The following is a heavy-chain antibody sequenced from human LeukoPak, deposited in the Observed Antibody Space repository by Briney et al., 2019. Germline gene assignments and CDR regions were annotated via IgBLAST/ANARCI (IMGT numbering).Heavy chain of an antibody. Sequence: GGSLRLSCAASGFTFSSYGMSWARNAPGRGLEWVSAVSGSGSRTYYADSVKGRFTISRDNSKNTLYLQMNSLRAEDTAVYYCAKDYYDSSGYSLGAFDIWGQGTMVTVSS. CDR1: GFTFSSYG. D-gene: IGHD3-22*01. CDR3: AKDYYDSSGYSLGAFDI. CDR2: VSGSGSRT. J-gene: IGHJ3*02. V-gene: IGHV3-23*01.